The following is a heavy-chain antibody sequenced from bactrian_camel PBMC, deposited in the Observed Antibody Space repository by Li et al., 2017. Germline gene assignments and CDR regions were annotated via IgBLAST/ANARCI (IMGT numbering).Heavy chain of an antibody. V-gene: IGHV3S54*01. Sequence: QLVESGGGSVQAGGSLKLACVASGRPISRTCMGWFRQSPGKQREGVAQIQTLYGSTDYANSVKGRFNIPRDNARNTMYLQMNSLKPEDTGMYYCATAAGRWSCSLTENDWTYWGQGTQVTVS. CDR2: IQTLYGST. D-gene: IGHD4*01. CDR3: ATAAGRWSCSLTENDWTY. J-gene: IGHJ4*01. CDR1: GRPISRTC.